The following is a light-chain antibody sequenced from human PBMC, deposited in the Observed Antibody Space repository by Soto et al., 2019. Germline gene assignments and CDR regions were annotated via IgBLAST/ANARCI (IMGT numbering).Light chain of an antibody. J-gene: IGLJ1*01. CDR3: SSYTTSSSYV. V-gene: IGLV2-14*03. CDR1: SSDVGTYDY. CDR2: DVT. Sequence: CVLTKPASGNRFAGRGITISKKRTSSDVGTYDYVSWYQHHPGKAPILMVYDVTNRPSGVSNRFSGSKSGNTASLTISGLQAEDEADYYCSSYTTSSSYVFGTGTKVTVL.